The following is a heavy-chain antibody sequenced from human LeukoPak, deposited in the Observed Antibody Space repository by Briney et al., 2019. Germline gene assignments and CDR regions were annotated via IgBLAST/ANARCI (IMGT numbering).Heavy chain of an antibody. V-gene: IGHV4-34*01. CDR3: ARGMRRAKYYYYYYMDV. J-gene: IGHJ6*03. CDR1: GGSFSGYY. CDR2: INHSGST. Sequence: SETLSLTGAVYGGSFSGYYWSWIRQPPGKGLEWSGEINHSGSTNYNPSLKSRVTISVDTSKNQFSLKLSSVTAADTAVYYCARGMRRAKYYYYYYMDVWGKGTTVTVSS.